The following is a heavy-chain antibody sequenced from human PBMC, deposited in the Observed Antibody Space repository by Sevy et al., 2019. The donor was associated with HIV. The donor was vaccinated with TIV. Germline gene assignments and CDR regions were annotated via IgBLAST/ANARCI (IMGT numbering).Heavy chain of an antibody. V-gene: IGHV4-31*03. CDR1: GGSISSGGYY. CDR3: ARDIRRWGGEGKDIVVVPAAIDWFDP. D-gene: IGHD2-2*01. Sequence: SETLSLTCTVSGGSISSGGYYWSWIRQHPGKGLEWIGYIYYSGSTYYNPSLKSRVTISVDTSKNQFSLKLSSVTAADTAVYYCARDIRRWGGEGKDIVVVPAAIDWFDPWGKGTLVTVSS. J-gene: IGHJ5*02. CDR2: IYYSGST.